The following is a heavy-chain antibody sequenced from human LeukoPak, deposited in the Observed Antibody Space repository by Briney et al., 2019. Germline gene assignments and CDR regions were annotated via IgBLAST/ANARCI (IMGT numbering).Heavy chain of an antibody. Sequence: GGSLRLSCAASGFTFSSYWMSWVRQAPGKGLEWVANIKQDGSEKYYVDSVKGRFTISRDNAKNSLYLQMNSLRAEDTAVYYCARGHGLGYCSSTSCYGDAFDIWGQGTMVTVSS. CDR3: ARGHGLGYCSSTSCYGDAFDI. CDR2: IKQDGSEK. D-gene: IGHD2-2*03. V-gene: IGHV3-7*01. CDR1: GFTFSSYW. J-gene: IGHJ3*02.